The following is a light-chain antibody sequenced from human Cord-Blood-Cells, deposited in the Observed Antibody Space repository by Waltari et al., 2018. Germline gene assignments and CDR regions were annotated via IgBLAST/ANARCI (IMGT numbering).Light chain of an antibody. CDR3: NSRDSSGNHVV. Sequence: SSELTQDPAVSVALGQSVRITCQGARLRTYYASWYQQKPGQAPVFVIYGKNNRPSGIPDRFSGSSSGNTASLTITGAQAEDEADYYCNSRDSSGNHVVFGGGTKLTVL. CDR1: RLRTYY. J-gene: IGLJ2*01. CDR2: GKN. V-gene: IGLV3-19*01.